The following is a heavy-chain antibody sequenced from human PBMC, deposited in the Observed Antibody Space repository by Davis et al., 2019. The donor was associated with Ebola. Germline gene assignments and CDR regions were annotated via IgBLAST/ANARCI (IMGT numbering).Heavy chain of an antibody. CDR3: ARGNYYGMDV. CDR2: INSDGSST. V-gene: IGHV3-74*01. J-gene: IGHJ6*04. Sequence: GESLKISCAASGFTFSSYWMSWVRQAPGKGLVWVSRINSDGSSTSYADSVKGRFTISRDNAKNTLYLQMNSLRAEDTAVYYCARGNYYGMDVWGKGTTVSASS. CDR1: GFTFSSYW.